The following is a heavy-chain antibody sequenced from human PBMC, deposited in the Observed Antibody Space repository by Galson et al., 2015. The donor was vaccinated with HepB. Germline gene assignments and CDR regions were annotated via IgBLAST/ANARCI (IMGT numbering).Heavy chain of an antibody. Sequence: SVKVSCKASGYTFTGYYMHWVRQAPGQGLEWMGWINPNSGGTNYAQEFQGRVTITADESTSTAYMELSSLRSEDTAVYYCARGGSRSSWPFDYWGQGTLVTVSS. V-gene: IGHV1-2*02. CDR2: INPNSGGT. CDR3: ARGGSRSSWPFDY. D-gene: IGHD6-13*01. CDR1: GYTFTGYY. J-gene: IGHJ4*02.